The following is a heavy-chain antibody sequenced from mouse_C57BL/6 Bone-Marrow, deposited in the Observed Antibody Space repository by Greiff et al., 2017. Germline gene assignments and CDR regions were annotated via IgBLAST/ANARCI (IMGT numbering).Heavy chain of an antibody. V-gene: IGHV1-7*01. CDR3: ARVWEGYYYAMDY. CDR2: INPSSGYT. Sequence: VQLQQSGAELAKPGASVKLSCKASGYTFTSYWMHWVKQRPGQGLEWIGYINPSSGYTKYNQKFKDKATLTADKSSSTAYMQLSSLTYEDSAVYYCARVWEGYYYAMDYWGQGTSVTVSS. J-gene: IGHJ4*01. D-gene: IGHD4-1*01. CDR1: GYTFTSYW.